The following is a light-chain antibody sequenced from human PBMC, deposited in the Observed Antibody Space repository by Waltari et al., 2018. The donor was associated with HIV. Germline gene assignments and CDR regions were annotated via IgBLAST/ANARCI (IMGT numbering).Light chain of an antibody. CDR3: SSHTTSSTLYV. CDR2: EVN. J-gene: IGLJ1*01. Sequence: QSALTQPASVSGSPGQSITISCTGTSSDIGYYDSVSWYQQHPGKAPKLMIYEVNNRPSGISNRFSGSKSGNTASRTISGLQAEDEADYYCSSHTTSSTLYVFGTGTKVTVL. CDR1: SSDIGYYDS. V-gene: IGLV2-14*01.